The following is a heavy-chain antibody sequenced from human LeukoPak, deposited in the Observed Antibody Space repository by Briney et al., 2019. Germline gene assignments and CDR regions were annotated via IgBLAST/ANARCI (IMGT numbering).Heavy chain of an antibody. V-gene: IGHV1-2*02. D-gene: IGHD2-2*01. Sequence: ASVKVSCKASGYTFTGYYMHWVRQAPGQGLEWMGWINPNSGGTNYAQKFQGRVTMTRDTSISTAYMELSRLRSDDTAVYYCVRDASLSRQLPSTGWFDPWGQGTLVTVSS. J-gene: IGHJ5*02. CDR2: INPNSGGT. CDR1: GYTFTGYY. CDR3: VRDASLSRQLPSTGWFDP.